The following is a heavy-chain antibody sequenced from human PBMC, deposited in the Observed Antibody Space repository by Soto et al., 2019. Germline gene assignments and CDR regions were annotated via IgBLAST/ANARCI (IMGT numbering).Heavy chain of an antibody. CDR3: ARHFVWGRAAAWNCFDP. Sequence: PGESLKISCKGSGYSFTSYWIGWVRQMPWKGLEWMGIIYPGDSDTRYSPSFQGQVTISADKSISTAYLQWSSLKASDTAMYYCARHFVWGRAAAWNCFDPWGQGTLVSVSS. CDR2: IYPGDSDT. J-gene: IGHJ5*02. V-gene: IGHV5-51*01. D-gene: IGHD6-13*01. CDR1: GYSFTSYW.